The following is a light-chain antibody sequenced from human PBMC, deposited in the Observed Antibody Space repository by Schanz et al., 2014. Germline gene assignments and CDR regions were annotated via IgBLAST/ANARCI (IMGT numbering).Light chain of an antibody. Sequence: EIVLTQSPATLSLSPGERATLSCRASQSVDTYLAWYQQKPGQAPRLLIYGASSRATGIPDRFSGSGSGTDFTLTISRVEPEDYAVYYCQQYGGSPTFGQGTKVEIK. CDR3: QQYGGSPT. CDR2: GAS. V-gene: IGKV3-20*01. CDR1: QSVDTY. J-gene: IGKJ1*01.